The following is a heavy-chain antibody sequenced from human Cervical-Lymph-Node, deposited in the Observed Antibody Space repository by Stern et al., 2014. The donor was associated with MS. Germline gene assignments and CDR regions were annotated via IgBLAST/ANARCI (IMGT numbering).Heavy chain of an antibody. J-gene: IGHJ5*02. D-gene: IGHD3-10*01. CDR1: GGV. Sequence: VQLVESGADVKKPGSAVRVSCKASGGVSWLRQAPGQGLEYMGGIIRPVGPAHYAQRFQGRLTITADTSRNTTYMELRSLRSDDTAVYYCARGTGDNWFDPWGQGTLVSVSS. CDR3: ARGTGDNWFDP. CDR2: IIRPVGPA. V-gene: IGHV1-69*06.